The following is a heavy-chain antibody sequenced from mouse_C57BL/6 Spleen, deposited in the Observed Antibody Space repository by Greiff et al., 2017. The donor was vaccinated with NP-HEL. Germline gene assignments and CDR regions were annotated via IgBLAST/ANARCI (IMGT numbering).Heavy chain of an antibody. J-gene: IGHJ1*03. D-gene: IGHD2-4*01. CDR1: GYAFSSSW. Sequence: VQGVESGPELVKPGASVKISCKASGYAFSSSWMNWVKQRPGKGLEWIGRIYPGDGDTNYNGKFKGKATLTADKSSSTAYMQLSSLTSEDSAVYFCARSIYYDYDSWYFDVWGTGTTVTVSS. CDR3: ARSIYYDYDSWYFDV. V-gene: IGHV1-82*01. CDR2: IYPGDGDT.